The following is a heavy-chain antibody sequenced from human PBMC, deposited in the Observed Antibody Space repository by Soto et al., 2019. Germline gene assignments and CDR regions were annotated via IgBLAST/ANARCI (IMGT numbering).Heavy chain of an antibody. CDR3: AKSLSASPNYFFDS. J-gene: IGHJ4*02. CDR2: INPDGSAT. V-gene: IGHV3-74*01. D-gene: IGHD1-1*01. CDR1: GFTFSSYW. Sequence: GGSLRLSCAASGFTFSSYWMHWVRQAPGKGLVWVSRINPDGSATNYADSAKGRFTISRDKSKNTLYLQMNSLRADDTAVYYCAKSLSASPNYFFDSWGQGTLVTVSS.